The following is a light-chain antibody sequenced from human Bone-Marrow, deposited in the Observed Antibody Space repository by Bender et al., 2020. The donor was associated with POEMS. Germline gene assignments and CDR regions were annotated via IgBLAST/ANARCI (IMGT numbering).Light chain of an antibody. CDR1: NSDVGGYNQ. Sequence: QSALTQPASVSGSPGQSVTMSCTGTNSDVGGYNQVAWYQHHPGKAPKLLIYEVNKRPSGIPNRFSGFKSGNTASLTVSWLQAEDEADYYCSSYAGTTNHVAFGGGTKLTVL. CDR3: SSYAGTTNHVA. J-gene: IGLJ2*01. CDR2: EVN. V-gene: IGLV2-8*01.